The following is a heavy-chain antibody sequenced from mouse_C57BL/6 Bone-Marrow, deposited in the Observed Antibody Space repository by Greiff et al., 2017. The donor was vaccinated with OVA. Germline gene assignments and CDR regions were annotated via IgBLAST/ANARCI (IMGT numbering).Heavy chain of an antibody. CDR1: GYTFTSYW. CDR3: ARHYGSRPYFDY. V-gene: IGHV1-69*01. D-gene: IGHD1-1*01. J-gene: IGHJ2*01. CDR2: IDPSDSYT. Sequence: QVQLQQPGAELVMPGASVKLSCKASGYTFTSYWMHWVKQRPGQGLEWIGEIDPSDSYTNYNQKFKGKSTLTVDKSSSTAYMQLSRLTSEDSAVYYCARHYGSRPYFDYWGQGTTLTVSS.